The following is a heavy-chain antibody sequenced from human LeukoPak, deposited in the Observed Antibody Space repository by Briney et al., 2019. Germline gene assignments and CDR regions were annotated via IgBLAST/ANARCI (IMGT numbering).Heavy chain of an antibody. Sequence: PGRSLRLSCAASGFTFSSYGMHWVRQAPGKGLEWVAVISYVGSNKYYADSVKGRFTISRDNSKNTLYLQMNSLRAEDTAVYYCAKGGGRFGDLLSSIDYWGQGTLVTVSS. J-gene: IGHJ4*02. D-gene: IGHD3-10*01. CDR3: AKGGGRFGDLLSSIDY. CDR2: ISYVGSNK. CDR1: GFTFSSYG. V-gene: IGHV3-30*18.